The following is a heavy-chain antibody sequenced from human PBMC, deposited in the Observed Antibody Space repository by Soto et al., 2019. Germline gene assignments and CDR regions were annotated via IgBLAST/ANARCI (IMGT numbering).Heavy chain of an antibody. CDR3: ARSIYSSTSCWDY. CDR2: IYPGDSDT. J-gene: IGHJ4*02. CDR1: GYSFTSYW. D-gene: IGHD2-2*01. Sequence: PRGSLKISCKGSGYSFTSYWIGWVRQMPGKGLEWMGIIYPGDSDTRYSPSFQGQVTISADKSISTAYLQWSSLKASDTAMYYCARSIYSSTSCWDYWGQGTLVTVSS. V-gene: IGHV5-51*03.